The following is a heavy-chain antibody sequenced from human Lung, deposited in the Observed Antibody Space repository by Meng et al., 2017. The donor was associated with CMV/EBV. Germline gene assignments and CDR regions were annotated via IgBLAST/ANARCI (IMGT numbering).Heavy chain of an antibody. J-gene: IGHJ6*02. CDR2: ISYDGSNK. Sequence: WVRKDPGKGLEWVAVISYDGSNKYYADAVKGRFTKSRDNSKNTLYLQMNSLRAEDTAVYYCARVDSPWGTIFGVVIRDYYYYYGMDVWGQGTTVTVSS. V-gene: IGHV3-30*01. CDR3: ARVDSPWGTIFGVVIRDYYYYYGMDV. D-gene: IGHD3-3*01.